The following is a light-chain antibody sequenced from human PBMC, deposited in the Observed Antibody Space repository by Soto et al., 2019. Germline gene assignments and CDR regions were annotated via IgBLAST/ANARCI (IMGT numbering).Light chain of an antibody. CDR3: QQYGSSPWT. CDR2: GAS. J-gene: IGKJ1*01. Sequence: EIVLTQSPGTLSLSPGEGATLSYSASQSVSSSYLAWYQQKPGQAPRLLIYGASSRATGIPDRFSGSGSGTDFTLTISRLEPEDFAVYYCQQYGSSPWTFGQGTKVAIK. V-gene: IGKV3-20*01. CDR1: QSVSSSY.